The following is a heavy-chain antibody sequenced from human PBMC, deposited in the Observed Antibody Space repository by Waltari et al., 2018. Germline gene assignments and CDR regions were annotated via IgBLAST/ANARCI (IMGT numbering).Heavy chain of an antibody. D-gene: IGHD1-26*01. CDR1: GASITNDIYK. J-gene: IGHJ4*02. V-gene: IGHV4-39*01. Sequence: QLQLQESGPGLVKPWETLSLTCSVPGASITNDIYKCVWIRQPPGKGLEWIASIHYSGGASYNPSLNRRVTLSVDTSRYQFSLKVTSVTAAGTAVYYCIAYTTTRWAVDFWGLGTLVIVSS. CDR2: IHYSGGA. CDR3: IAYTTTRWAVDF.